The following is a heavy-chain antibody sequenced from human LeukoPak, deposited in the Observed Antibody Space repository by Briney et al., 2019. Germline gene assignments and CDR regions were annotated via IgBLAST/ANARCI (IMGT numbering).Heavy chain of an antibody. Sequence: SETLSLTCTVSGGSGSSYYWTWIRQPPGKGLEWIGYIHPSGSTNYNPSLKSRVTMSVDTSKNQFSLRLSSVTAADTAVYYCVRPGQSSWWVYFNYWGQGTVVTVSS. CDR1: GGSGSSYY. D-gene: IGHD2-15*01. CDR2: IHPSGST. J-gene: IGHJ4*02. CDR3: VRPGQSSWWVYFNY. V-gene: IGHV4-4*09.